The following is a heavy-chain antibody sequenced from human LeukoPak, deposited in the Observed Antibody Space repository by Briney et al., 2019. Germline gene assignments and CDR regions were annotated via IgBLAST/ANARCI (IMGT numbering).Heavy chain of an antibody. CDR2: IRYDESDK. D-gene: IGHD6-13*01. CDR3: AKDREAAAFY. Sequence: GGSLRLSCAASGFPFSSYGMHWVRQAPGKGLEWVAFIRYDESDKYYADSVKGRFTISRDNSKNTLSLQMNSLRGEDTAVYYCAKDREAAAFYWGQGTLVTVSS. J-gene: IGHJ4*02. V-gene: IGHV3-30*02. CDR1: GFPFSSYG.